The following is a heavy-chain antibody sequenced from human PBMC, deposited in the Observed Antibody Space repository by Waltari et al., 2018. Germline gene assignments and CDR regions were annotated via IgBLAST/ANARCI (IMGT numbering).Heavy chain of an antibody. Sequence: EVQLLESGGGLVQSGGSLLLHCAASGFSFGTYVMNWGRQAPGKGLEWVASISDAGGIINYADSVKGRFTISRDNSKNTLYLQMNSLRGEDTAVYYCARASGVDYWGQGTLVTISS. J-gene: IGHJ4*02. V-gene: IGHV3-23*01. CDR1: GFSFGTYV. D-gene: IGHD3-16*01. CDR2: ISDAGGII. CDR3: ARASGVDY.